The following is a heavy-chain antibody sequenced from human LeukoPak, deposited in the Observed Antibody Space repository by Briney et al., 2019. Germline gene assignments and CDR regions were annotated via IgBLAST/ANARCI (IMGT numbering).Heavy chain of an antibody. Sequence: EASVKVSCKVSGYTLTELSMHWVRQAPGQGLEWMGRINPNSGGTNYAQKFQGRVTMTRDTSISTAYMELSRLRSDDTAVYYCARDRVGVYGSGSYFHDYWGQGTLVTVSS. CDR1: GYTLTELS. D-gene: IGHD3-10*01. J-gene: IGHJ4*02. V-gene: IGHV1-2*06. CDR3: ARDRVGVYGSGSYFHDY. CDR2: INPNSGGT.